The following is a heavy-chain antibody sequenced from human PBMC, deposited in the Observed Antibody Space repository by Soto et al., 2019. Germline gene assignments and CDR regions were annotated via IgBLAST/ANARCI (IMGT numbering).Heavy chain of an antibody. V-gene: IGHV6-1*01. D-gene: IGHD3-10*01. Sequence: SQTLSLTCAISGDSVSNNSVAWSWVRQSPSRGLEWLGRTYYRSKWHYDYAPSVRSRITINPDTSKNHFSLQLNSVSPEDAAVYYCAGTLRGRGVKYFDDWGQGTLVTVSS. CDR2: TYYRSKWHY. J-gene: IGHJ4*02. CDR1: GDSVSNNSVA. CDR3: AGTLRGRGVKYFDD.